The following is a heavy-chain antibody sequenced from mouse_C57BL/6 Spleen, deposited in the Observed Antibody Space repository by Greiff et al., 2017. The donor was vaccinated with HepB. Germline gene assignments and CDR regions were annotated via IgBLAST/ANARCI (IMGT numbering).Heavy chain of an antibody. J-gene: IGHJ4*01. CDR2: IYPRSGNT. Sequence: QVQLKESGAELARPGASVKLSCKASGYTFTSYGISWVKQRTGQGLEWIGEIYPRSGNTYYNEKFKGKATLTADKSSSTAYMELRSLTSEDSAVYFCARGAQATYRYYAMDYWGQGTSVTVSS. CDR3: ARGAQATYRYYAMDY. D-gene: IGHD3-2*02. V-gene: IGHV1-81*01. CDR1: GYTFTSYG.